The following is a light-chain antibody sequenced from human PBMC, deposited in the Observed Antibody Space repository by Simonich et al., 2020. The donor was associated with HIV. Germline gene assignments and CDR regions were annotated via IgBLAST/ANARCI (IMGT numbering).Light chain of an antibody. J-gene: IGKJ4*01. CDR3: QQYYSAPIT. CDR2: WAS. V-gene: IGKV4-1*01. CDR1: QSVLYSSNNKNY. Sequence: DIVMTQSPDSLAVSLGERATINCKSSQSVLYSSNNKNYLAWYQQKPGTPPKVLIYWASTRESGVPDRFSGSGSGADFTLTISSLQAEDVAVYYCQQYYSAPITFGGGTKVEIK.